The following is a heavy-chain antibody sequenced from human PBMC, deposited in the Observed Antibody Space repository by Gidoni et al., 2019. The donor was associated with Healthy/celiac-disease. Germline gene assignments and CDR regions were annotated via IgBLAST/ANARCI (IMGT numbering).Heavy chain of an antibody. J-gene: IGHJ6*02. CDR2: IYYSGST. Sequence: LQLQESGPGLVKPSETLSLTRTVSGGSISSSSYYWGWIRQPPGKGLAWIGSIYYSGSTYYNPSLKSRVTRSVDTSKNQFSLKLSSVTAADTAVYYCARHRGRFYYYYGMDVWGQGTTVTVSS. V-gene: IGHV4-39*01. CDR3: ARHRGRFYYYYGMDV. CDR1: GGSISSSSYY.